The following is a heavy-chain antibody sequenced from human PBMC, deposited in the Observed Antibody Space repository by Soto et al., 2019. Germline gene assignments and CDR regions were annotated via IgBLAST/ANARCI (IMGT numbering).Heavy chain of an antibody. V-gene: IGHV1-69*01. D-gene: IGHD3-22*01. CDR2: IIPIFGTA. CDR1: GGTFSSYA. Sequence: QVQLVQSGAAVKKPGSSVKVSCKASGGTFSSYAISWVRQAPGKGLEWMGGIIPIFGTANYAQKLQGRVTITSDESTSTAYMELSSLRSEDTAVYYCARSSGGFTMRVVVSTRGDAFDICGQVQMVTVSS. CDR3: ARSSGGFTMRVVVSTRGDAFDI. J-gene: IGHJ3*02.